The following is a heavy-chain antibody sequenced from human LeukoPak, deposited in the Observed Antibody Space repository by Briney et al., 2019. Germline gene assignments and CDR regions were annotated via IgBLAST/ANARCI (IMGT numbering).Heavy chain of an antibody. J-gene: IGHJ4*02. CDR1: GFTFSTYC. Sequence: GRSLRLSCAASGFTFSTYCMNWVRQAPGRGLEWVAVITYDGSNKNYVDSVMDRFTISRDNAKNTLYLQLNSLGAEDAVVYYCAKELNRVWFGGFYYYFDFWGQGTLVTVSS. CDR2: ITYDGSNK. V-gene: IGHV3-30*18. D-gene: IGHD3-10*01. CDR3: AKELNRVWFGGFYYYFDF.